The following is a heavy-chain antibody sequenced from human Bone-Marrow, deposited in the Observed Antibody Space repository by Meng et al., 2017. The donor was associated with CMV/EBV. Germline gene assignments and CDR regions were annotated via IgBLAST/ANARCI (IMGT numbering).Heavy chain of an antibody. CDR1: GFTFSSYA. CDR3: AKVYCSSTSCYGANLDY. J-gene: IGHJ4*02. V-gene: IGHV3-23*01. D-gene: IGHD2-2*01. CDR2: ISGSGGST. Sequence: GESLKISCAASGFTFSSYAMSWVRQAPGKGLEWVSAISGSGGSTYYADSVKGRFTISRDNSKNTLYLQMNSLRAEDTAVYYCAKVYCSSTSCYGANLDYCGQGTLVTVSS.